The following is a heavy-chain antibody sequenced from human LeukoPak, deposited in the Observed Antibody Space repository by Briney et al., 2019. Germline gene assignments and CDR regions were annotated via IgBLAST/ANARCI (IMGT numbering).Heavy chain of an antibody. Sequence: GGSLRLSCAASGFTFSTYSMSWVRQAPGKGLEWVSYISSSSSTIYYADSVKGRFTISRDNAKKSLYLQINSLRDEDTAVYYCARVTAGFFDYWGQGTLVTVSS. CDR1: GFTFSTYS. V-gene: IGHV3-48*02. J-gene: IGHJ4*02. CDR2: ISSSSSTI. CDR3: ARVTAGFFDY. D-gene: IGHD6-19*01.